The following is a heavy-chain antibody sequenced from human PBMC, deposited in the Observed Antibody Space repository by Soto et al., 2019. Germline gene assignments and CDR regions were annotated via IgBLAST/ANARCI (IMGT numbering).Heavy chain of an antibody. CDR1: GYTFTGYY. J-gene: IGHJ6*02. D-gene: IGHD3-3*01. CDR3: AREVPYYDFWSGYYTGLDV. CDR2: INPNSGGT. V-gene: IGHV1-2*04. Sequence: ASVKVSRKASGYTFTGYYMHWVRQAPGQGLEWMGWINPNSGGTNYAQKFQGWVTMTRDTSISTAYMELSRLRSDDTAVYYCAREVPYYDFWSGYYTGLDVWGQGTTVTVPS.